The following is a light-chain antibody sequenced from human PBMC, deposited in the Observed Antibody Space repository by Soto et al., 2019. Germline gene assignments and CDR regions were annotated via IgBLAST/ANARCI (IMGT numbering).Light chain of an antibody. Sequence: EIVLTQSPAALTLSPCAKATRSFRASQSVSSYLAWYQQKPGQAPRLLIYDASNRATGISARFSGSGSGTDFTLTISSLEPEDFAVYYCQQRSNLITFGQGTRLEIK. V-gene: IGKV3-11*01. CDR1: QSVSSY. J-gene: IGKJ5*01. CDR3: QQRSNLIT. CDR2: DAS.